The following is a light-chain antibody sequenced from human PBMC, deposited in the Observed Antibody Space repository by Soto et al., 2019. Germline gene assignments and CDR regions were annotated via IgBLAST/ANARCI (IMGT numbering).Light chain of an antibody. CDR2: DAY. V-gene: IGKV1-5*01. Sequence: DIQMTQSPSTLSASVGYRVTISCRASQTISTWLAWYQHKPGKAPNLLIYDAYTLMSGVTSRFSGSGSGTEFTLTISSLQPGDFATYYCQPSETYPLTFGQGTRLEIK. CDR3: QPSETYPLT. CDR1: QTISTW. J-gene: IGKJ5*01.